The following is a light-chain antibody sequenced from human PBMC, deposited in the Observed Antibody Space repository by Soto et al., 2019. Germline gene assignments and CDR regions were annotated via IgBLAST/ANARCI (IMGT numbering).Light chain of an antibody. CDR1: ERIYSAY. CDR3: QQYGNSPIT. J-gene: IGKJ5*01. CDR2: GTS. Sequence: VLTRSPVTRSLSRGERATLSCLASERIYSAYLGWYKQKPGQSPRLLIYGTSSRATGIPDRFSGSGSGKDFTITISRLEPEDFEVYYCQQYGNSPITGGKGTQREIK. V-gene: IGKV3-20*01.